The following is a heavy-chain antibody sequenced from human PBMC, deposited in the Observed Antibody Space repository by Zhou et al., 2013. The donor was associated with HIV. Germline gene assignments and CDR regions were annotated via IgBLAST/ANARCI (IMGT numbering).Heavy chain of an antibody. CDR3: ARGRGSDYFDF. CDR1: GFTLSTYW. Sequence: EVQLVESGGGLIEPGGSLRLSCAVSGFTLSTYWMHWVRQAPGKGLVWVSRINIDGSSPSYADSVKGRFTISRDNAKNTLYLQMNGLRVEDTAVYFCARGRGSDYFDFWGQGTLATVSS. D-gene: IGHD3-10*01. J-gene: IGHJ4*02. CDR2: INIDGSSP. V-gene: IGHV3-74*01.